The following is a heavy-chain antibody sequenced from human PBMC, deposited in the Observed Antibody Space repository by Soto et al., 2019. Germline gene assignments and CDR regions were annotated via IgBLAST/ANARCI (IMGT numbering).Heavy chain of an antibody. CDR3: AKDRRAGGNSAFYFDF. Sequence: PGGSLRLSCAASGFKFSNYAMSWVRQAPGKGLEWVSLIGATGGGTYCADSVKGRFTISRDNSHNTLYLQVHSLTAEDTAVYYCAKDRRAGGNSAFYFDFWGQGAQVTVSS. CDR1: GFKFSNYA. J-gene: IGHJ4*02. CDR2: IGATGGGT. V-gene: IGHV3-23*01. D-gene: IGHD3-16*01.